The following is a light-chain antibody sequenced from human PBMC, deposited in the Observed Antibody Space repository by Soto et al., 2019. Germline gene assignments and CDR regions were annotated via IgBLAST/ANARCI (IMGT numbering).Light chain of an antibody. CDR1: QSLLHSNGYNY. CDR3: MPTLQTPT. Sequence: DIVMTQSPLSLPVTPGEPASISCRSSQSLLHSNGYNYLDWYLQKPGQSPQLLIYLGSNRASGVPDRFSGSGLGTDFTLKISSVEAEDVGGYYCMPTLQTPTFGQGTRVESK. V-gene: IGKV2-28*01. J-gene: IGKJ1*01. CDR2: LGS.